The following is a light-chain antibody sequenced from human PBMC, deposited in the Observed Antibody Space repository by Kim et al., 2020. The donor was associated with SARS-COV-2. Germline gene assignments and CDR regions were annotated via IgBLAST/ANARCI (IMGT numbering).Light chain of an antibody. J-gene: IGLJ3*02. Sequence: AAGKTAKITCVGNNNGSNSVQWYQQKPGQAPVLVIYYDSDRPSGIPERFSGSNSGNSATLTISRVEAGDEADYYCQVWDSSSDHPVFGGGTQLTVL. CDR2: YDS. CDR3: QVWDSSSDHPV. CDR1: NNGSNS. V-gene: IGLV3-21*04.